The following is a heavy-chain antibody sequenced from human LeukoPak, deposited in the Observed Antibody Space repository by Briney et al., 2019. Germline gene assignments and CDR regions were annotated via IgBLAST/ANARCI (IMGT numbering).Heavy chain of an antibody. V-gene: IGHV4-39*01. CDR3: ARLCAQQKNMVRGPWSPPQAGQPDYYYMDV. D-gene: IGHD3-10*01. Sequence: SETLSLTCTVSGGSISSSSYYWGWIRQTPGKGLEWIGSIYYSGSTYYNPSLKSRVTISVDTSKNQFSLKLSSVTAADTAVYYCARLCAQQKNMVRGPWSPPQAGQPDYYYMDVWGKGTTVTVSS. J-gene: IGHJ6*03. CDR1: GGSISSSSYY. CDR2: IYYSGST.